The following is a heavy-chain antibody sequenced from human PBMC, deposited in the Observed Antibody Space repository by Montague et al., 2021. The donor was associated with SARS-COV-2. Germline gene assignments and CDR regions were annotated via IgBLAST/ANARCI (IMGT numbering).Heavy chain of an antibody. CDR1: GFSFGDYA. Sequence: SLRLSCAASGFSFGDYAMHWVRLAPGQGLEWVSGTSRDSDKIGYGDSVKGRFIVSRDNAKNSLYLQINSVRIDDTALYFCAKDVLSVPAAGGVFDSWGQGTLVAVSS. CDR2: TSRDSDKI. CDR3: AKDVLSVPAAGGVFDS. J-gene: IGHJ4*02. V-gene: IGHV3-9*01. D-gene: IGHD6-13*01.